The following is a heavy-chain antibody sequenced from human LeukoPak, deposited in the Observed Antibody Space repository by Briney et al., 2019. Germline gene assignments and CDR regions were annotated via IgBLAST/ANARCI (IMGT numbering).Heavy chain of an antibody. Sequence: PGGSLRLSCAASRFTFGSYAMNWVRQAPGKGLEWVSGISGGGASTYYADSVKGRFTISRDNAKNSLYLQMNSLRAEDTAVYYCARVFIGDYGDYQFDYWGQGTLVTVSS. CDR3: ARVFIGDYGDYQFDY. J-gene: IGHJ4*02. V-gene: IGHV3-23*01. CDR1: RFTFGSYA. D-gene: IGHD4-17*01. CDR2: ISGGGAST.